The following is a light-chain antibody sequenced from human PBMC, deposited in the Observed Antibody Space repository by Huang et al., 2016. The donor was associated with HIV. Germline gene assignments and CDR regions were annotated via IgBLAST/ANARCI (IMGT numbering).Light chain of an antibody. Sequence: DIQMTQSPLSLSASVGDRVTITCRASQSISSYLNWYQQKPGKAPKVLIYTTSTLQRGVPSRFSGSGSGTDFSLTISSLQPEDFATYYCQQSYRTPWAFGQGTKVEIK. CDR3: QQSYRTPWA. CDR1: QSISSY. V-gene: IGKV1-39*01. J-gene: IGKJ1*01. CDR2: TTS.